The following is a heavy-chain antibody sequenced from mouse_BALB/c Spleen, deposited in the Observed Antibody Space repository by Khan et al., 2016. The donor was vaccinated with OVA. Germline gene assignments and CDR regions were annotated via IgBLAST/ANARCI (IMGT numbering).Heavy chain of an antibody. D-gene: IGHD6-1*01. J-gene: IGHJ4*01. CDR1: GYTFTDYA. Sequence: QVQLKESGAELVRPGVSVKISCKGSGYTFTDYAMHWVKQSHAKSLEWIGVISTYYGDANYNQQFKGKATMTVDKSSNTAYMDLARLTSEDSAIYYCARGGLALCTIDCWGLGPSVTVSS. CDR3: ARGGLALCTIDC. CDR2: ISTYYGDA. V-gene: IGHV1S137*01.